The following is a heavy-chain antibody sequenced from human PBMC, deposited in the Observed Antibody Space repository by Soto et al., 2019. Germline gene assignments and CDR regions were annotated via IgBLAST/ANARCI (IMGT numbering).Heavy chain of an antibody. V-gene: IGHV1-69*13. D-gene: IGHD1-7*01. Sequence: ASVKVSCRASGGTVSSSAISWVRQAPGQGLEWMGGIIPIFGTANYAQKFQGRVTITADESTSTAYMELSSLRSEDTAVYYCARGTGTTPSLGYYGMDVWGQGTTVTVSS. CDR3: ARGTGTTPSLGYYGMDV. CDR1: GGTVSSSA. J-gene: IGHJ6*02. CDR2: IIPIFGTA.